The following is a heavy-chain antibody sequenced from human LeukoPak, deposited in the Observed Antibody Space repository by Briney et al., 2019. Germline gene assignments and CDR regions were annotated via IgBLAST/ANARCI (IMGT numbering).Heavy chain of an antibody. Sequence: PGGSLRLSCAASGFTFDDYGMSWVRQAPGGGLECVSGLNWNGDSTSYADSVKGRFTISRDNAKSSLYLQMNSLRAEDTALYHCARGGGIQGHYYYMDVWGKGTTVIVSS. CDR1: GFTFDDYG. CDR2: LNWNGDST. V-gene: IGHV3-20*01. D-gene: IGHD3-16*01. J-gene: IGHJ6*03. CDR3: ARGGGIQGHYYYMDV.